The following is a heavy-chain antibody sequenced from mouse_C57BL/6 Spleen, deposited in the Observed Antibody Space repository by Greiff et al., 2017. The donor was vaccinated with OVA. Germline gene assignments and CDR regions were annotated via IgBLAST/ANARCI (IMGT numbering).Heavy chain of an antibody. CDR2: IDPSDSYT. CDR1: GYTFTSYW. Sequence: QVQLQQSGAELVRPGTSVKLSCKASGYTFTSYWMHWVKQRPGQGLEWIGVIDPSDSYTNYNQKFKGKATLTVDTSSSTAYMQLSSLTSEDSAVYYCARSYYYGSSYAMDYWGQGTSVTVSS. J-gene: IGHJ4*01. CDR3: ARSYYYGSSYAMDY. V-gene: IGHV1-59*01. D-gene: IGHD1-1*01.